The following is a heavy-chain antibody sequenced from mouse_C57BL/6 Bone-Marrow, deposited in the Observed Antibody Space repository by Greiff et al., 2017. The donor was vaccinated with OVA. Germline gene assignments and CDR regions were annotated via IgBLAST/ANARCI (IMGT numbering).Heavy chain of an antibody. CDR1: GYTFTSYW. Sequence: VQLQQPGAELVKPGASVKLSCKASGYTFTSYWMQWVKQRPGQGLEWIGEIDPSDSYTNYNQKFKGKATLTVDTSSSTAYMQLSSLTSEDSAVYYCARTDSSGYGGFAYWGQGTLVTVSA. J-gene: IGHJ3*01. CDR2: IDPSDSYT. CDR3: ARTDSSGYGGFAY. D-gene: IGHD3-2*02. V-gene: IGHV1-50*01.